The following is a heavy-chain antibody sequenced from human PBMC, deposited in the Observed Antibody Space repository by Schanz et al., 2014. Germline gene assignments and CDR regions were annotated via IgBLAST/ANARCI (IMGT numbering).Heavy chain of an antibody. CDR2: ISHNTFYT. CDR3: ARGPSRGTYYYGMDV. V-gene: IGHV3-11*06. J-gene: IGHJ6*02. D-gene: IGHD2-2*01. CDR1: GFTFTDYY. Sequence: VQLVESGGGLVQPGGSLRLSCAASGFTFTDYYISWIRQAPGMGLEWVSYISHNTFYTDYADSVKGRFTISRDNSKNTLYLQMNSLRDEDTAVYYCARGPSRGTYYYGMDVWGQGTTVTVSS.